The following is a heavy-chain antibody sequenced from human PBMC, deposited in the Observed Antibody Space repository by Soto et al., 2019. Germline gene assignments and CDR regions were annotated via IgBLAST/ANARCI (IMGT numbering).Heavy chain of an antibody. J-gene: IGHJ3*02. CDR3: AKGDFVVVPAADAFDI. D-gene: IGHD2-2*01. Sequence: GGSLRLSCAASGFTFSSYAMSWVRQAPGKGLEWVSAISGSGSSTYYADSVKGRFTISRDNSKNTLYLQMNSLRAEDTAVDYGAKGDFVVVPAADAFDIWGQGTMVTVSS. CDR1: GFTFSSYA. V-gene: IGHV3-23*01. CDR2: ISGSGSST.